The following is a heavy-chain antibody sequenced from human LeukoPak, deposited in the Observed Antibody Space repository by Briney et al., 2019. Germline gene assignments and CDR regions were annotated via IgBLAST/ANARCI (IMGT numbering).Heavy chain of an antibody. J-gene: IGHJ4*02. CDR1: GFTFSSHG. Sequence: PGGTLRLSCAASGFTFSSHGMSWVRQAPGKGLEWVSTISGSGDNTYYADSVKGRFTISRDNSKNTLYLQMNSLRAVDTAVYYCARVTYGSGTYGAFDYWGQGTLVTVSS. CDR2: ISGSGDNT. CDR3: ARVTYGSGTYGAFDY. D-gene: IGHD3-10*01. V-gene: IGHV3-23*01.